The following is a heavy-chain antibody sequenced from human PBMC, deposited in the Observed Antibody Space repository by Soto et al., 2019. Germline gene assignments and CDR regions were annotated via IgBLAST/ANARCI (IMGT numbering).Heavy chain of an antibody. CDR3: ARGGWSVRFDY. J-gene: IGHJ4*02. Sequence: QVQLQQWGAGLLKPSETLSLTCAVYGGSFSGYYWSWIRQPPGKGLEWIGEISHSGSTNYNPSLKSRVTISVDTYKNQFSLKLSSVTAADTAVYYCARGGWSVRFDYWGQGAMVTVSS. CDR1: GGSFSGYY. CDR2: ISHSGST. V-gene: IGHV4-34*01. D-gene: IGHD6-19*01.